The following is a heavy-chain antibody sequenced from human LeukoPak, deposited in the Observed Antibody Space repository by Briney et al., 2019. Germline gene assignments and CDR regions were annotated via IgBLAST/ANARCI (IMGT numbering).Heavy chain of an antibody. Sequence: GGSLRLSCAASGFTFSSYEMNWVRQAPGKGLEWVSYISSSGSNIYYADSVKGRFTISIDNAKNSLYLQMNSLRAEDTAVYSCARDSRWFGEFFWGQGTLVTVSS. J-gene: IGHJ1*01. CDR2: ISSSGSNI. D-gene: IGHD3-10*01. CDR1: GFTFSSYE. V-gene: IGHV3-48*03. CDR3: ARDSRWFGEFF.